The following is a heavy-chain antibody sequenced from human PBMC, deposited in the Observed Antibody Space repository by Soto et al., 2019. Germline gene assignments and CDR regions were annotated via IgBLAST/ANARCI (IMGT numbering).Heavy chain of an antibody. CDR1: GGSISSYY. D-gene: IGHD4-17*01. Sequence: SETLSLTCTVSGGSISSYYWSWIRQPPGKGLEWIGYIYYSGSTNYNPSLKSRVTISVDTSKNQFSLKLSSVTAADTAVYYCARGQDYGEMDVWGKGTTVTVSS. CDR2: IYYSGST. V-gene: IGHV4-59*01. J-gene: IGHJ6*04. CDR3: ARGQDYGEMDV.